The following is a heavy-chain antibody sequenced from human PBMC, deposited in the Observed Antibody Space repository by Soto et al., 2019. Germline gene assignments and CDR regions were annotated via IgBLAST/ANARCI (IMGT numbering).Heavy chain of an antibody. CDR2: ISWNSGSI. CDR3: AKDIAIGLRLGELSSLFDY. J-gene: IGHJ4*02. V-gene: IGHV3-9*01. D-gene: IGHD3-16*02. Sequence: EVQLVESGGGLVQPGRSLRLSCAASGFTFDDYAMHWVRQAPGKGLEWVSGISWNSGSIGYADSVKGRFTISRDNAKNSLYLQMNSLRAEDTALYYCAKDIAIGLRLGELSSLFDYWGQGTLVTVSS. CDR1: GFTFDDYA.